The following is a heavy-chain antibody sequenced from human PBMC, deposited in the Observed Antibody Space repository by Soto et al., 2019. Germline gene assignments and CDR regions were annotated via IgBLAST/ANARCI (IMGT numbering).Heavy chain of an antibody. CDR1: GGSINNNY. CDR3: ARDSPRRDHPYYHIDV. CDR2: IYYTGST. Sequence: SETLSLTCTVSGGSINNNYWSWIRQPPGKGLEWIGNIYYTGSTNYNPSLKSRVTISVDTSKNQFSLKLTSVTAADTAVYYCARDSPRRDHPYYHIDVWGQGTTVTVSS. V-gene: IGHV4-59*01. J-gene: IGHJ6*03.